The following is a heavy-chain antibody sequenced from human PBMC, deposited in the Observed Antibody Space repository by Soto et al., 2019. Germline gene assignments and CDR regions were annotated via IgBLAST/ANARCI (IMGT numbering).Heavy chain of an antibody. CDR3: AKLIVAVAKTRDAFDI. CDR1: GFTFSTYA. D-gene: IGHD6-19*01. CDR2: ISGSGGST. J-gene: IGHJ3*02. V-gene: IGHV3-23*01. Sequence: GGSLRLSCAASGFTFSTYAMSWVRQAPGKGLEWVSAISGSGGSTYYADSVKGRFTISRDNSKNTLYLQMNSLRAEDTAVYYCAKLIVAVAKTRDAFDIWGQGTMVTVSS.